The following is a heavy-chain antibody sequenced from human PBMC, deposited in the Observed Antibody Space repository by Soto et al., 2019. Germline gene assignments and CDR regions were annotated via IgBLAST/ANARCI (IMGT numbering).Heavy chain of an antibody. CDR2: IIPIFGTA. D-gene: IGHD3-22*01. CDR1: GGTFSSYA. J-gene: IGHJ6*04. Sequence: SVKVSCKASGGTFSSYAISWVRQAPGQGLEWMGGIIPIFGTANYAQKFQGRVTITADKSTSTAYMELSSLRSEDTAVYYCARDLYYDSSGYYYNYYYYGMDVWGKGTTVTVSS. V-gene: IGHV1-69*06. CDR3: ARDLYYDSSGYYYNYYYYGMDV.